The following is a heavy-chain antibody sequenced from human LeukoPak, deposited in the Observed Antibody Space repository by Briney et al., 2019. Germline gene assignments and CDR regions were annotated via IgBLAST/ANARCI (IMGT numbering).Heavy chain of an antibody. CDR2: IIPILGIA. CDR1: GGTFSSYA. V-gene: IGHV1-69*04. J-gene: IGHJ4*02. CDR3: ARGGPGGNSGHGGY. Sequence: SVKVSCKASGGTFSSYAISWVRQAPGQGLEWMGRIIPILGIANYAQKFQGRVTITADKSTSTAYMELSSLRSEDTAVYYCARGGPGGNSGHGGYWGQGTLFTVSS. D-gene: IGHD4-23*01.